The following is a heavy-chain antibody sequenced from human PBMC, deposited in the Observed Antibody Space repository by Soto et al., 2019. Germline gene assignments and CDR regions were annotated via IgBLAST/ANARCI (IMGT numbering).Heavy chain of an antibody. CDR3: VPHRTSGENYGMDV. Sequence: PGGSLRLSCVASGLTVSHNYMAWVRQAPEMGLEWVSILYTEGTTYYADSVKGRFTISRDSSKNTLFLQMDSLRAEDTAVYYCVPHRTSGENYGMDVWGQGTTVTVSS. V-gene: IGHV3-53*01. D-gene: IGHD3-16*01. J-gene: IGHJ6*02. CDR2: LYTEGTT. CDR1: GLTVSHNY.